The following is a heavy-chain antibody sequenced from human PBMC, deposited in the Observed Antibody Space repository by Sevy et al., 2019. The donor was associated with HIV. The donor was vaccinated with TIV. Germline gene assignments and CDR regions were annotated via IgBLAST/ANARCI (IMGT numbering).Heavy chain of an antibody. J-gene: IGHJ6*02. CDR2: IYQDRSEK. CDR1: GFSFRSYW. CDR3: GREGSYGHYMLSYYYGMDV. V-gene: IGHV3-7*01. D-gene: IGHD3-10*01. Sequence: GGFLRLSCAASGFSFRSYWMTWVRQAPGKGLEWMASIYQDRSEKYYMDSVKGRFTVSRDNAKNSLFLQMNDLRVEDTAVYHCGREGSYGHYMLSYYYGMDVWGQGTTVTVSS.